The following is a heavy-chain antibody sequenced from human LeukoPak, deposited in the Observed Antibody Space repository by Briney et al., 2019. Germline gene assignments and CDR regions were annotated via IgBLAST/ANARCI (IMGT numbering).Heavy chain of an antibody. Sequence: GGSLRLSCAVSGFTVNSNYMSWVRQAPGKGLEWVSVIYSGGNTYYADSVKGRFAISRDNSKNTLYLQMNSLRAEDTAVYYCARDLVGWQPDPLWGQGTLVTVSS. V-gene: IGHV3-66*01. CDR2: IYSGGNT. D-gene: IGHD1-26*01. J-gene: IGHJ4*02. CDR3: ARDLVGWQPDPL. CDR1: GFTVNSNY.